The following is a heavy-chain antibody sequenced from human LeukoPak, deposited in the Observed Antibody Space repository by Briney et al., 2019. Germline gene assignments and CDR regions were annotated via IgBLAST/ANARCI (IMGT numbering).Heavy chain of an antibody. CDR1: GFAFSSYW. CDR3: ARSSPGIAVAGSGY. CDR2: INSDGSST. J-gene: IGHJ4*02. D-gene: IGHD6-19*01. Sequence: GGSLRLSCAASGFAFSSYWMHWVRQAPGKGLVWVSRINSDGSSTTYADSVKGRFTISRDNAKNTLYLQMNSLRAEDTAVYYCARSSPGIAVAGSGYWGQGTLVTVSS. V-gene: IGHV3-74*01.